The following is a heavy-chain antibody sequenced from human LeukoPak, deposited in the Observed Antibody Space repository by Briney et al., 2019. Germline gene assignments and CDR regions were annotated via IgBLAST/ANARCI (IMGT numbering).Heavy chain of an antibody. CDR1: GGSFSGYY. D-gene: IGHD1-1*01. Sequence: PSETLSLTCAVYGGSFSGYYWSWIRQPPGKGLDWIGEINHSGSTNYNPSLKSRVTISVDKSKNQFSLKLSSVTAADTAVYYCARALRNWNPRPFDYWAREPWSPSPQ. J-gene: IGHJ4*02. CDR2: INHSGST. V-gene: IGHV4-34*01. CDR3: ARALRNWNPRPFDY.